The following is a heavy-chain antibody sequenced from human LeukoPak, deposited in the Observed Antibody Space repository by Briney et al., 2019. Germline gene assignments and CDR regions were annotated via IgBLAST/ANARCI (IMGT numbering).Heavy chain of an antibody. J-gene: IGHJ6*03. Sequence: PGRSLRLSCAASGFTFSSYGMHWVRQAPGKGLEWVAVIWYDGSNKYYADSVKGRFTISRDNSKNTLYLQMNSLRAEDTAVYYCARRAAAGPRGYYYYMDVWGKGPRSPSP. CDR3: ARRAAAGPRGYYYYMDV. V-gene: IGHV3-33*01. CDR2: IWYDGSNK. D-gene: IGHD6-13*01. CDR1: GFTFSSYG.